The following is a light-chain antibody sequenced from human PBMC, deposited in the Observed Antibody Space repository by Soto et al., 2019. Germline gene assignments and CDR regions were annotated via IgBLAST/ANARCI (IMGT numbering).Light chain of an antibody. V-gene: IGLV2-11*01. J-gene: IGLJ1*01. CDR3: FSYAGSYTFV. CDR2: NVG. CDR1: SSDVGGYNY. Sequence: TQLRTVCGSPGQAVTISSTVTSSDVGGYNYVSWYQQYPGKAPKLIIYNVGTRRLGVPGRFSGSKSGNTASLTISGLQAEDEAQYYCFSYAGSYTFVFGSGTKV.